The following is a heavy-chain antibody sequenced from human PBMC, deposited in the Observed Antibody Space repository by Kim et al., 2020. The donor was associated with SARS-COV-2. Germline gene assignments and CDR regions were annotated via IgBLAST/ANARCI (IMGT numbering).Heavy chain of an antibody. CDR3: VRFRDCSGGGCYSARPDY. D-gene: IGHD2-15*01. V-gene: IGHV3-21*01. CDR2: ISGSSNYI. Sequence: GGSLRLSCAASGFSFSTYSMKWVRQAPGKGLEWVSAISGSSNYIYYGDSVKGRFTISRDNAKNSLFLQMNSLRVDDTAVYYCVRFRDCSGGGCYSARPDYWGQGTLVTVSS. J-gene: IGHJ4*02. CDR1: GFSFSTYS.